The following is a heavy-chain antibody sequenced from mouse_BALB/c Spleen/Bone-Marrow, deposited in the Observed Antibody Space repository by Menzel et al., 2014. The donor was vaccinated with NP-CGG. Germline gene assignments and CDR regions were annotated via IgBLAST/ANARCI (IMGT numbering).Heavy chain of an antibody. J-gene: IGHJ3*01. CDR2: IYPGDGDT. CDR3: ARTPWFAY. Sequence: VQLQQSGAELVRPGSSVKISCKASGYAFSSYWMNWVRQRPGQGLEWIGQIYPGDGDTNYNGKFKGKATLTADRSSSTAYMQLSSLTSEDSAVYFCARTPWFAYWGQGTLVTVPA. V-gene: IGHV1-80*01. CDR1: GYAFSSYW.